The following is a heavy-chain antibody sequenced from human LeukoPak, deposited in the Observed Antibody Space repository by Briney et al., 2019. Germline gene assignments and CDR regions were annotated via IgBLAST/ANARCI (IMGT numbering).Heavy chain of an antibody. CDR3: ARSDSSGWKDY. Sequence: GASVKVSCKASGYTFTGYYMHWVRQAPGQGLGWMGWINPNSGGTNYAQKFQGRVTMTRDTSISTAYMELSRLVSDDTAVYYCARSDSSGWKDYWGQGTLVTVSS. CDR1: GYTFTGYY. V-gene: IGHV1-2*02. CDR2: INPNSGGT. D-gene: IGHD6-19*01. J-gene: IGHJ4*02.